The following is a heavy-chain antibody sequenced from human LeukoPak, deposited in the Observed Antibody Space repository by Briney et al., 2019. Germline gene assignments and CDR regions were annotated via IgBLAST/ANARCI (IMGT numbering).Heavy chain of an antibody. Sequence: PSETLSLTCAVYGGSFSDYYCSWIRQPPGKGLEWIGDINHSGSTNYNLSLKSRITILVDTSKNHFSLNLSSVTAADTAVYYCARGGWRPEYFQYWGQGTLVTVSS. D-gene: IGHD6-19*01. CDR3: ARGGWRPEYFQY. CDR2: INHSGST. J-gene: IGHJ1*01. V-gene: IGHV4-34*01. CDR1: GGSFSDYY.